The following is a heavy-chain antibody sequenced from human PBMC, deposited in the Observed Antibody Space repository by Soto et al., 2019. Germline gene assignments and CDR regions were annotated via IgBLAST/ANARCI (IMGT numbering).Heavy chain of an antibody. Sequence: ASVQVSCKASRGTFSSYAISWVRQAPGQGLEWMGGIIPIFGTANYAQKFQGRVTITADESTSTAYMELSSLRSEDTAVYYCARSYGSGSSRYYYYGMDVWGQGTTVTVSS. J-gene: IGHJ6*02. V-gene: IGHV1-69*13. D-gene: IGHD3-10*01. CDR3: ARSYGSGSSRYYYYGMDV. CDR1: RGTFSSYA. CDR2: IIPIFGTA.